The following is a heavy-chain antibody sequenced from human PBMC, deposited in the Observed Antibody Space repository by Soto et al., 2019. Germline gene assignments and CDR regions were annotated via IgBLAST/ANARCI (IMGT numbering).Heavy chain of an antibody. CDR2: ISNNGGST. CDR1: GFTFSGYA. D-gene: IGHD6-13*01. CDR3: VKDRDRSSWYFSPFDL. V-gene: IGHV3-64D*06. J-gene: IGHJ2*01. Sequence: GGSLRLSCSGSGFTFSGYAMHWVRQAPGKGLEYVSGISNNGGSTYYTDSVKGRFTISRDNSKNTLYLLMSSLRTEDTAVYYCVKDRDRSSWYFSPFDLWGRGTLVTVSS.